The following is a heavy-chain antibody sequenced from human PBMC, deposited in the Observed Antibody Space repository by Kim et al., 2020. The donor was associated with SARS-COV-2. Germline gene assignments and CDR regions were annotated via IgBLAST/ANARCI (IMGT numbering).Heavy chain of an antibody. CDR1: GFTFSSYW. J-gene: IGHJ6*02. D-gene: IGHD6-13*01. V-gene: IGHV3-7*01. CDR3: ARLVQAAAGTFWGYYYYYGMDV. Sequence: GGSLRLSCAASGFTFSSYWMSWVRQAPGKGLEWVANIKQDGSEKYYVDSVKGRFTISRDNAKNSLYLQMNSLRAEDTAVYYCARLVQAAAGTFWGYYYYYGMDVWGQGTTVTVSS. CDR2: IKQDGSEK.